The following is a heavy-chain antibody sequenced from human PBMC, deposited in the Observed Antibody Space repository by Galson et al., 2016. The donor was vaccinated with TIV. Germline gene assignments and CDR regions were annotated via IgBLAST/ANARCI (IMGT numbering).Heavy chain of an antibody. J-gene: IGHJ4*02. CDR3: ATHYGDYWGYYFDY. Sequence: SLRLSCAASGFIFDNAWMSWVRQAPGKGLEWVGRIETKVDGGTADYAAPVNGKFTISRDDSKNTLYLQMNSLKTEDTATYYCATHYGDYWGYYFDYWGQGTLVTASS. CDR2: IETKVDGGTA. CDR1: GFIFDNAW. D-gene: IGHD4-17*01. V-gene: IGHV3-15*04.